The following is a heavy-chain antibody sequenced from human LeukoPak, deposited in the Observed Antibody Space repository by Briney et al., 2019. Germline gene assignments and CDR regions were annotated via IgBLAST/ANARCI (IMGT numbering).Heavy chain of an antibody. CDR2: ISAYSGNT. D-gene: IGHD6-19*01. J-gene: IGHJ4*02. CDR3: AREHSSAYYFDY. V-gene: IGHV1-18*01. Sequence: ASVKVSCKASGYTFTSYGISWVRQAPGQGLEWMGWISAYSGNTDFVQKFQGRVTMTTDTSTSAAYMELRSLRSDDTAVYYCAREHSSAYYFDYWGQGSLVTVSS. CDR1: GYTFTSYG.